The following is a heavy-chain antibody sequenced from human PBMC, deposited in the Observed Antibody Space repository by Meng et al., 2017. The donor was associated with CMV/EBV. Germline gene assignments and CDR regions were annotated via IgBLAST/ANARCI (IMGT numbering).Heavy chain of an antibody. CDR3: ASSGPSSMRDIVVVPAAKRGAFDI. J-gene: IGHJ3*02. D-gene: IGHD2-2*01. CDR2: IYSGGST. CDR1: GFTVSSNY. Sequence: GESLKISCAASGFTVSSNYMSWVRQAPGKGLEWASVIYSGGSTYYADSVKGRFTISRDNSKNTLYLQMNSLRAEDTAVYYCASSGPSSMRDIVVVPAAKRGAFDIWGQGTMVTVSS. V-gene: IGHV3-53*01.